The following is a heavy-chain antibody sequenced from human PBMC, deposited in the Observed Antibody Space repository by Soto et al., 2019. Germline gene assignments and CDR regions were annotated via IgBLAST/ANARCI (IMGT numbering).Heavy chain of an antibody. J-gene: IGHJ6*02. CDR2: ISSSGSTI. CDR1: GFTFSSYE. Sequence: EVQLVESGGGLVQPGGSLRLSCAASGFTFSSYEMNWVRQAPGKGLEWVSYISSSGSTIYYADSVKGRFTISRDNAKNSLYLQMNSLRAEDTAVYYCARGYCSSTSCPYYYYYCGMDVWGQGTTVTVSS. V-gene: IGHV3-48*03. CDR3: ARGYCSSTSCPYYYYYCGMDV. D-gene: IGHD2-2*01.